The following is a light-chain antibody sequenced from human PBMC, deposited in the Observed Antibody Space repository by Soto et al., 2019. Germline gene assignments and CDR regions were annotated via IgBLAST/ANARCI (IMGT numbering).Light chain of an antibody. CDR2: DAS. Sequence: DLQMTQSPSTLSASVGARVTITCRASQSISSWLAWYQQKQGKAPNLLIYDASSLESGVPSRFSGSGSGTELTLTIGSLQPDDCEIYDGQQYNSYSQTFGQGTKVDIK. CDR3: QQYNSYSQT. CDR1: QSISSW. V-gene: IGKV1-5*01. J-gene: IGKJ1*01.